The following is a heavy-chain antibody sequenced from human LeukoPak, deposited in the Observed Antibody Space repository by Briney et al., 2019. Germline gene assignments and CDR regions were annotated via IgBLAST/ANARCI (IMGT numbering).Heavy chain of an antibody. CDR3: ARDLAGYCGDDNCGY. Sequence: PGGSLRLSCAASGFIFSSYAMSWVRQAPGKGLEWVSAISGSGGSTYYADSVKGRFTISRDYSKNTLFLQMNSLRAEDTALYYCARDLAGYCGDDNCGYWGQGTLVTVSS. CDR2: ISGSGGST. V-gene: IGHV3-23*01. J-gene: IGHJ4*02. CDR1: GFIFSSYA. D-gene: IGHD2-21*01.